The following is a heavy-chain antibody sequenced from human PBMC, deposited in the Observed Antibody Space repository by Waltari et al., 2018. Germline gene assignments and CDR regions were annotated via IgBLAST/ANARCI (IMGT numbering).Heavy chain of an antibody. J-gene: IGHJ6*02. CDR3: AVPGRWLVRYWGVHYYYGMDV. Sequence: QVQLQQWGAGLLKPSETLSLTCAVYGGSFSGYYWSWIRQPPGKGLGWIGEINHSGSTNYNPSLKSRVTISVDTSKNQFSRKLSSVTAADTAVYYCAVPGRWLVRYWGVHYYYGMDVWGQGTTVTVSS. CDR2: INHSGST. D-gene: IGHD6-19*01. CDR1: GGSFSGYY. V-gene: IGHV4-34*01.